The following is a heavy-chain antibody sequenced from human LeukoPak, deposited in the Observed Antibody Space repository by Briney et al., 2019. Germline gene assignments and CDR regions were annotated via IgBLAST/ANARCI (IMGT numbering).Heavy chain of an antibody. D-gene: IGHD1-1*01. CDR2: INHSGST. V-gene: IGHV4-34*01. Sequence: SETLSLTCGVKGGSFSGYYWSWIRQPPGKGLEWIGEINHSGSTKYNPSLKSRVTISVDTSKNQFSLKVTSVTAADTAVYYCARQYGSVWYKGDFQYWGQGTLVTVSS. J-gene: IGHJ1*01. CDR3: ARQYGSVWYKGDFQY. CDR1: GGSFSGYY.